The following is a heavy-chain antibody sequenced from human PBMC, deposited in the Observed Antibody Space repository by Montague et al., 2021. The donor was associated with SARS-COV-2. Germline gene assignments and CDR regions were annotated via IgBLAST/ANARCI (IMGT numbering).Heavy chain of an antibody. J-gene: IGHJ4*02. Sequence: SETLSLTCTVSGASISSYYWTWIRQPPGKGLEWIGFVYYRGNTYYNPSLRGRVTISVDTSSNHFSLTLSSVTAADTAIYYCARHYDHSSRVDSWGQGTLVTVSS. CDR2: VYYRGNT. CDR1: GASISSYY. CDR3: ARHYDHSSRVDS. D-gene: IGHD3-16*01. V-gene: IGHV4-59*08.